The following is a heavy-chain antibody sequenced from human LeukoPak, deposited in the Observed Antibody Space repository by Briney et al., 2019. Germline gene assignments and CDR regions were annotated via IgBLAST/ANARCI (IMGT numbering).Heavy chain of an antibody. V-gene: IGHV3-20*04. CDR1: GFTFDDYA. CDR2: INWNGGST. J-gene: IGHJ4*02. D-gene: IGHD3-3*01. CDR3: ARVKGSGYRNSIDY. Sequence: PGGSLRLYCAASGFTFDDYAMNWVRQAPGKGLEWVSGINWNGGSTYYRDSVKGRFTISRDNAKNSLYLQMNSLRAEDTALYYCARVKGSGYRNSIDYWGQGTLVTVSS.